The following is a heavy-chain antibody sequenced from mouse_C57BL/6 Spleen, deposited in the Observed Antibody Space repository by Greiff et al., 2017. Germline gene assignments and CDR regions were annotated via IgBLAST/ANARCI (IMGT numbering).Heavy chain of an antibody. V-gene: IGHV1-26*01. CDR1: GYTFPDYY. CDR3: ARHYSNYLYYFDY. D-gene: IGHD2-5*01. Sequence: EVQLQQSGPELVKPGASVKISCKASGYTFPDYYMNWVKQSHGKSLEWIGDINPNNGGTSYNQKFKGKATLTVDKSSSTAYMELRSLTSEDSAVYYCARHYSNYLYYFDYWGQGTTLTVSS. CDR2: INPNNGGT. J-gene: IGHJ2*01.